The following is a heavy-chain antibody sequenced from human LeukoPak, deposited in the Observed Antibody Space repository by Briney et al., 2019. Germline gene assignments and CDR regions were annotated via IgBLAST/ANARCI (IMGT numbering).Heavy chain of an antibody. V-gene: IGHV3-30*03. CDR3: AYYYGSGSPLGP. D-gene: IGHD3-10*01. J-gene: IGHJ5*02. CDR1: GFTFSSYG. CDR2: ISYDGSNK. Sequence: GGSLRLSCAASGFTFSSYGMHWVRQAPGKGLEWVAVISYDGSNKYYADSVKGRFTISRDNSKNTLYLQMNSLRAEDTAVYYCAYYYGSGSPLGPWGQGTLVTVPS.